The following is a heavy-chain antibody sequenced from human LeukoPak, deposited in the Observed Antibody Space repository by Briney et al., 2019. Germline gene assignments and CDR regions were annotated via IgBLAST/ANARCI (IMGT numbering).Heavy chain of an antibody. D-gene: IGHD3-16*01. V-gene: IGHV3-23*01. Sequence: GGSLRLSCAASGFTFSSYSMSWVRQAPGKGLEWVSLISGSGGSTYYADSVKGRFTISRDNSKNTLYLQMNSLRAEDTAVFYCAKDRDDYVWGSYLGAFDIWGQGTMVTVSS. J-gene: IGHJ3*02. CDR2: ISGSGGST. CDR1: GFTFSSYS. CDR3: AKDRDDYVWGSYLGAFDI.